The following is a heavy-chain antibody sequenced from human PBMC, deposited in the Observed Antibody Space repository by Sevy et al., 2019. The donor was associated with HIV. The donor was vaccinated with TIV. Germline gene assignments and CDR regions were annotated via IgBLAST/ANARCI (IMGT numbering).Heavy chain of an antibody. J-gene: IGHJ4*02. Sequence: GGSLRLSCVASGLTFYSYAMSWVRQAPGKGLEWVSGVSGSGASTFYADSVKGRFTISRDNSKNTLYLQMNSLRAEDTAVYYCVKVELEVGATGGDFDSWGQGALVTVSS. CDR1: GLTFYSYA. CDR3: VKVELEVGATGGDFDS. D-gene: IGHD1-26*01. CDR2: VSGSGAST. V-gene: IGHV3-23*01.